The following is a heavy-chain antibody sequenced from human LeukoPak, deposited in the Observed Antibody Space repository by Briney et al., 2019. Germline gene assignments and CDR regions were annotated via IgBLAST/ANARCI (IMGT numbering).Heavy chain of an antibody. V-gene: IGHV4-59*01. Sequence: PSETLSLTCTVSGGSISSYYWSWIRQPPGKGLEWIGYIYYSGSTNYNPSLKSRVTISVDTSKNQFSLKLSSVTAADTAVYYCASSSLYYYYYMDVWGKGTTVTVSS. J-gene: IGHJ6*03. D-gene: IGHD6-19*01. CDR3: ASSSLYYYYYMDV. CDR1: GGSISSYY. CDR2: IYYSGST.